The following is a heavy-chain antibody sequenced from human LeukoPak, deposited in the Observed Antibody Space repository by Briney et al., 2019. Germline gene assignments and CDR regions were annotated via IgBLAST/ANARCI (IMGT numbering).Heavy chain of an antibody. Sequence: PGGPLRLSCAASGFTFSSYGMHWVRQAPGKGLEWVAVIWYDGSNKYYADSVKGRFTISRDNSKNTLYLQMNSLRAEDTAVYYCARARPDYGDVLDYWGQGTLVTVSS. V-gene: IGHV3-33*01. D-gene: IGHD4-17*01. CDR1: GFTFSSYG. CDR2: IWYDGSNK. J-gene: IGHJ4*02. CDR3: ARARPDYGDVLDY.